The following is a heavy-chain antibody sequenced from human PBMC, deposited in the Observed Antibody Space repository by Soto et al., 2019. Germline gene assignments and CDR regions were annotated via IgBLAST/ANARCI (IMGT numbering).Heavy chain of an antibody. D-gene: IGHD1-20*01. J-gene: IGHJ4*02. CDR1: GFTFSSYG. CDR3: AKNTERASTYNWNTGIDY. V-gene: IGHV3-30*02. CDR2: IWYDGSNK. Sequence: GGSLRLSCAASGFTFSSYGMHWVRQAPGRGLEWVAVIWYDGSNKYYADSVKGRFTISRDYSKNTLYLQMNSLRAEDTAVYYCAKNTERASTYNWNTGIDYWGQGTLVTVSS.